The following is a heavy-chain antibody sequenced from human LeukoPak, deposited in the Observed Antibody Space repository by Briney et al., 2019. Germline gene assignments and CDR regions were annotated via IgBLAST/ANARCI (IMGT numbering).Heavy chain of an antibody. CDR2: ISAYNGNT. CDR1: GYTFTSYG. Sequence: ASVKVSCTASGYTFTSYGISWVRQAPGQGLEWMGWISAYNGNTNYAQKLQGRVTMTTDTSTSTAYMELRSLRSDDTAVYYCARSGAYSGSYYYFDYWGQGTLVTVSS. CDR3: ARSGAYSGSYYYFDY. J-gene: IGHJ4*02. D-gene: IGHD1-26*01. V-gene: IGHV1-18*01.